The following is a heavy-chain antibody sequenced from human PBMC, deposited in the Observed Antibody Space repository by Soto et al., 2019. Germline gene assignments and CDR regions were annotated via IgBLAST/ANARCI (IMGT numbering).Heavy chain of an antibody. D-gene: IGHD3-3*01. V-gene: IGHV4-39*02. CDR2: VHYSGST. Sequence: SETLSLTCTVSGGSISIGTDYWGWIRQAPGKGLEWIGNVHYSGSTSYNPSLKSRVTISADTSKNQFSLRLSSVTGADTAVYYCAKDRPIWSGYKYHYYYYGMDVWGQGTTVTVSS. CDR1: GGSISIGTDY. J-gene: IGHJ6*02. CDR3: AKDRPIWSGYKYHYYYYGMDV.